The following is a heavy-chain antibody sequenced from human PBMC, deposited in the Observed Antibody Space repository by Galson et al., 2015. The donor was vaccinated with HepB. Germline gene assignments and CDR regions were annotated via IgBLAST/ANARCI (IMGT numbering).Heavy chain of an antibody. Sequence: SVKVSCKASGYTFTSYGISWVRQAPGQGLEWMGWISAYNGNTNYAQKLQGRVTMTTDTSTSTAYMELRSLRSDGTAVYYCARARRKKINNWNDVGTSDYWGQGTLVTVSS. CDR1: GYTFTSYG. CDR3: ARARRKKINNWNDVGTSDY. J-gene: IGHJ4*02. CDR2: ISAYNGNT. V-gene: IGHV1-18*04. D-gene: IGHD1-1*01.